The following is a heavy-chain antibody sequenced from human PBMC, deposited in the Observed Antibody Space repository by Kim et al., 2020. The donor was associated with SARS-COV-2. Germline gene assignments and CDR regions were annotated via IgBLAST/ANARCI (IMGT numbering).Heavy chain of an antibody. D-gene: IGHD3-22*01. V-gene: IGHV3-23*01. CDR1: GFTFSSYA. CDR3: ARDEYYYDSSPYYYYMDV. Sequence: GGSLRLSCAASGFTFSSYAMSWVRQAPGKGLEWVSAISGSGGSTDYADSVKGRFTISRDNSKNTLYLQMNSLRAEDTAVYYCARDEYYYDSSPYYYYMDVWGKGTTVTVSS. CDR2: ISGSGGST. J-gene: IGHJ6*03.